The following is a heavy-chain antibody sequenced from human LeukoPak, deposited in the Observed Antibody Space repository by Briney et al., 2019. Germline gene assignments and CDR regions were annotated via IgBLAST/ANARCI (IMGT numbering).Heavy chain of an antibody. CDR2: INHSGST. CDR1: GGSFSGYY. CDR3: ATSSGLYGDYDYYYYYGMDV. Sequence: PSETLSLTCAVYGGSFSGYYWSWIRKPPGKGLEWIGEINHSGSTNYNPSLKSRVTISVDTSKNQFSLKLSSVTAADTAVYYCATSSGLYGDYDYYYYYGMDVWGKGTTVTVSS. J-gene: IGHJ6*04. D-gene: IGHD4-17*01. V-gene: IGHV4-34*01.